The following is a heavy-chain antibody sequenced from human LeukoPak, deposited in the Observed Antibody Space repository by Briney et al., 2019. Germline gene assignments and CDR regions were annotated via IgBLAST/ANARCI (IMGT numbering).Heavy chain of an antibody. CDR3: ARHRSADDGRRLDS. CDR1: GYDFTTYW. Sequence: GESLKISCKASGYDFTTYWIGWVRQMPGKGLEWMGIIYPGDSDTRYSPSFQGQVTISADESISTAYLQWSSLKASDTAMYYCARHRSADDGRRLDSWGQGTLVTVSS. V-gene: IGHV5-51*01. CDR2: IYPGDSDT. D-gene: IGHD2-2*01. J-gene: IGHJ4*02.